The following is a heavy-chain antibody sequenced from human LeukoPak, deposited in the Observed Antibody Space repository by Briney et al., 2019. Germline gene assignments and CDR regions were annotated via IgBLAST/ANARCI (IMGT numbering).Heavy chain of an antibody. J-gene: IGHJ4*02. CDR1: GYTFTSYY. D-gene: IGHD5-18*01. CDR3: ARDLAAMDIDY. V-gene: IGHV1-46*01. Sequence: GASVKVSCKASGYTFTSYYMHWVRQAPGQGLEWIGIINPSGGSTSYAQKFQGRVTMTRDTSTSTVYMELSSLRSEDTAVYYCARDLAAMDIDYWGQGTLVTVSS. CDR2: INPSGGST.